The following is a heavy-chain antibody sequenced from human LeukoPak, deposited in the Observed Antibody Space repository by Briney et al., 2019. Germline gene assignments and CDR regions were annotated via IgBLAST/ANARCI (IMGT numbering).Heavy chain of an antibody. CDR2: ISAYNGNT. Sequence: ASVKVSCKASGYTFTSYGISWVRQAPGQGLEWMGWISAYNGNTNYAQKLQGRVTMTTDTSTSTAYMELRSLRSDDTAVYYCARRVTAIGYYFYGMDVWGQGTTVTVSS. D-gene: IGHD2-21*02. CDR3: ARRVTAIGYYFYGMDV. CDR1: GYTFTSYG. J-gene: IGHJ6*02. V-gene: IGHV1-18*01.